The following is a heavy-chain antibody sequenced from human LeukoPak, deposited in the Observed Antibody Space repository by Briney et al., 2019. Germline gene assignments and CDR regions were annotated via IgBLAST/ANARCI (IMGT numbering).Heavy chain of an antibody. Sequence: GESLKISCKGSGYSFTSYWVGWVRQMPGKGLEWMGIIYPDDSDTTYSPSFQGQVTISADKSINTAYLQWSSLKASDTAMYYCARMYGTYYDYWGQGTLVTVSS. V-gene: IGHV5-51*01. J-gene: IGHJ4*02. CDR1: GYSFTSYW. CDR2: IYPDDSDT. CDR3: ARMYGTYYDY. D-gene: IGHD1-7*01.